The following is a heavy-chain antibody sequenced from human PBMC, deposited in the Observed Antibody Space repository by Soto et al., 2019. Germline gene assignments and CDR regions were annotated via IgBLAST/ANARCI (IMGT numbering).Heavy chain of an antibody. CDR3: ARGPSGWFGYDY. CDR2: INSDASTT. J-gene: IGHJ4*02. V-gene: IGHV3-74*01. D-gene: IGHD6-19*01. Sequence: GGSLRLSCAASGFTFSTSWMHWARQAAGKGLVWVSRINSDASTTNYADSVKGRFTISRDNAKNTLYLQMDSLTAEVTAVYYCARGPSGWFGYDYWGQGTLVTVSS. CDR1: GFTFSTSW.